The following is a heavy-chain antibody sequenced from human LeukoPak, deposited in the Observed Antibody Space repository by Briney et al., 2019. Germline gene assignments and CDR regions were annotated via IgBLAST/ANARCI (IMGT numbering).Heavy chain of an antibody. Sequence: VASVEVSCKASGYTFTSYYMHWVRQAPGQGLEWMGIINPSGGSTSYAQKFQGRVTMTRDTSTSTVYMELSSLRSEDTAVYYCARLPAAAGYYWYFDLWGRGTLVTVSS. V-gene: IGHV1-46*01. D-gene: IGHD6-13*01. J-gene: IGHJ2*01. CDR2: INPSGGST. CDR3: ARLPAAAGYYWYFDL. CDR1: GYTFTSYY.